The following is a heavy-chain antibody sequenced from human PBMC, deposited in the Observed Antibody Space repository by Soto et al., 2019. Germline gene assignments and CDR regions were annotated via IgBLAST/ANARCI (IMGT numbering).Heavy chain of an antibody. Sequence: HPGGSLRLSCAASGFTFSSYAMSWVRQAPGKGLEWVSAISGSGGSTYYADSVKGRFTISRDNSKNTLYLQMNSLRAEDTAVYYCAKGSDCSSTSCYVSCFDYWGQGTLVTVSS. J-gene: IGHJ4*02. CDR1: GFTFSSYA. CDR2: ISGSGGST. V-gene: IGHV3-23*01. D-gene: IGHD2-2*01. CDR3: AKGSDCSSTSCYVSCFDY.